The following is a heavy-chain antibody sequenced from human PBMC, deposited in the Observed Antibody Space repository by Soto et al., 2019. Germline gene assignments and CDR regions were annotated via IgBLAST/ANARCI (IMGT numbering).Heavy chain of an antibody. J-gene: IGHJ6*02. Sequence: ASLKVSCKASGYTFTSYDINWVLQATGQGREWMGWMNPNSGNTGYAQKFQGRVTMTRNTSISTAYMELSSLRSEDTAVYYCARGRKLRFLEWSYGMDVWGQGTTVTVSS. CDR3: ARGRKLRFLEWSYGMDV. D-gene: IGHD3-3*01. V-gene: IGHV1-8*01. CDR2: MNPNSGNT. CDR1: GYTFTSYD.